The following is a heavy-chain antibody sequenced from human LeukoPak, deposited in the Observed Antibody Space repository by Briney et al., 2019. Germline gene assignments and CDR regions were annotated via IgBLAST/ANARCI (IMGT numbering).Heavy chain of an antibody. CDR3: ARAGRTGSNDGGY. V-gene: IGHV3-21*01. Sequence: GGSLRLSCAASGFTFSSYSINWVRQAPGKGLEWVSSISSSSTYIYYGDSVKGRFTISRDNAKNSLYLQMNSLRAEDTAVYYCARAGRTGSNDGGYWGQGTLVTVSS. CDR1: GFTFSSYS. J-gene: IGHJ4*02. CDR2: ISSSSTYI. D-gene: IGHD2-8*01.